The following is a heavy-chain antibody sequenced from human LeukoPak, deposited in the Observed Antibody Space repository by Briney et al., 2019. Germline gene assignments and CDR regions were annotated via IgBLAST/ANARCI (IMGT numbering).Heavy chain of an antibody. CDR1: GGSISSGDYY. D-gene: IGHD2-2*01. J-gene: IGHJ6*04. Sequence: SETLSLTRTVSGGSISSGDYYWSWIRQPPGKGLEWIGYIYYSGSTYYNPSLKSRVTISVDTSKNQSSLKLSSVTAADTAVYYCAREDIVVVPAAMYGMDVWGKGTTVTVSS. CDR2: IYYSGST. V-gene: IGHV4-30-4*01. CDR3: AREDIVVVPAAMYGMDV.